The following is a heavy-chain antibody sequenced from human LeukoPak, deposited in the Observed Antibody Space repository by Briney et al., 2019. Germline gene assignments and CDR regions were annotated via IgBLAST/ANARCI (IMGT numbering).Heavy chain of an antibody. CDR2: INHSGST. Sequence: SETLSLTCAVYGGSFNGYYWSWIRQPPGKGLEWIGEINHSGSTNYNPSLKSRVTISVDTSKNQFSLKLSSVTAADTAVYYCARSGGRWLQFGYFDYWGRGTLVTVSS. J-gene: IGHJ4*02. V-gene: IGHV4-34*01. CDR3: ARSGGRWLQFGYFDY. CDR1: GGSFNGYY. D-gene: IGHD5-24*01.